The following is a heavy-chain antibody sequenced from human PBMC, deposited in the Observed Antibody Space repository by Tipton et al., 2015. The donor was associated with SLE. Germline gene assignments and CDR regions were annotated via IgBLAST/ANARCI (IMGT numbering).Heavy chain of an antibody. D-gene: IGHD6-19*01. V-gene: IGHV4-39*07. CDR1: GGSISSSSYY. CDR2: MFYSGST. CDR3: ARAAIGGWGDFDY. J-gene: IGHJ4*02. Sequence: TLSLTCTVSGGSISSSSYYWGWIRQPPGKGLEWIGSMFYSGSTFYNPSLKSRVTISVDTSENLFSLKMNSVTSTDTAVYYCARAAIGGWGDFDYWGQGTLVTVSS.